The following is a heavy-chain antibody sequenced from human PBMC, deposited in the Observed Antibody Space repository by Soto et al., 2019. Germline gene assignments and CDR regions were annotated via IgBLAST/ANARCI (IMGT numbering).Heavy chain of an antibody. D-gene: IGHD3-3*01. CDR3: AITYYDFDV. J-gene: IGHJ6*04. CDR1: GFSISSYD. V-gene: IGHV3-64*01. Sequence: EEQLVQSGGGLVQPGGSLRLSCAASGFSISSYDLFWVRQAPGKGLEYVSAVSRNGINTYYANSVKGRFTISRENSKNIMYLQMGTLRAEDMAVYYCAITYYDFDVWGKGTTVIVSS. CDR2: VSRNGINT.